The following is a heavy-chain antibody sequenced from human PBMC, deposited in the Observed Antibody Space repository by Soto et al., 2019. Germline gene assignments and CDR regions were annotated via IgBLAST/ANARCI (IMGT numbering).Heavy chain of an antibody. V-gene: IGHV1-18*04. CDR3: ARDSQIFGVVSALGY. Sequence: PSVKVSCTASGYTFTSYGISWVRQAPGQGLEWMGWISAYNGNTNYAQKLQGRVTMTTDTSTSTAYMELSSLRSDDTAVYYCARDSQIFGVVSALGYWGQGTLVTVSS. CDR1: GYTFTSYG. J-gene: IGHJ4*02. D-gene: IGHD3-3*01. CDR2: ISAYNGNT.